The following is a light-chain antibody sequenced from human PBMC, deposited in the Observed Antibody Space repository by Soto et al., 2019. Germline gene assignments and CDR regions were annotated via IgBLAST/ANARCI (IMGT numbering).Light chain of an antibody. CDR1: QTISSW. CDR2: KAS. Sequence: DIQMTQAPSTLSWSVGDRVTLTCRASQTISSWLAWYQQKPAEAPKLXXYKASTLKSGVPSRFSGSGSGTEFTLTISSLQPDDFANYYGQHYNSYSEAFGQGTKV. V-gene: IGKV1-5*03. CDR3: QHYNSYSEA. J-gene: IGKJ1*01.